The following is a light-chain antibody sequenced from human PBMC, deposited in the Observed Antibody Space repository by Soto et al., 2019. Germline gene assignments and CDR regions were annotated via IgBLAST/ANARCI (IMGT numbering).Light chain of an antibody. V-gene: IGKV3-11*01. Sequence: EIVLTQSPATLSLSPGERATLSCRASQSVSSFLAWYQQRPGQAPRLLIHDASTRATGVPARFSGSGSGTDFTLTISSLEPEDFAVYYCQQRSNWPPITFGRGTRLEIK. CDR3: QQRSNWPPIT. CDR1: QSVSSF. J-gene: IGKJ5*01. CDR2: DAS.